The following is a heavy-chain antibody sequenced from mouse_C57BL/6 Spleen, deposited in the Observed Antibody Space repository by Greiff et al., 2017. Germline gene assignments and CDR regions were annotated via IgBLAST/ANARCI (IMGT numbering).Heavy chain of an antibody. CDR2: IDPEDGET. J-gene: IGHJ2*01. D-gene: IGHD1-1*01. Sequence: EVQLVESGAELVKPGASVKLSCTASGFNIKDYYMHWVKQRTEQGLEWIGRIDPEDGETKYAPKFQGKATITADTSSNTAYLQLSSLTSEDTAVYYCARARFITSRYGGYYFDYWGQGTTLTVSS. CDR3: ARARFITSRYGGYYFDY. CDR1: GFNIKDYY. V-gene: IGHV14-2*01.